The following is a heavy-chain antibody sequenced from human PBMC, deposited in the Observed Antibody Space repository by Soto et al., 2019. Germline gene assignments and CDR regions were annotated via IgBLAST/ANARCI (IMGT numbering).Heavy chain of an antibody. Sequence: QVQPVQSGAEVKKPGSSVKVSCKASRGSFSSSAIIWVRQAPGQGLEWMGGVIPRFGTPDYAQKFQGRVTITADESTTTAFMELISLTSEDTAVYYCGTGSITMARGAQFYYTLDVWGHGTTVTVSS. V-gene: IGHV1-69*01. CDR2: VIPRFGTP. D-gene: IGHD3-10*01. J-gene: IGHJ6*02. CDR1: RGSFSSSA. CDR3: GTGSITMARGAQFYYTLDV.